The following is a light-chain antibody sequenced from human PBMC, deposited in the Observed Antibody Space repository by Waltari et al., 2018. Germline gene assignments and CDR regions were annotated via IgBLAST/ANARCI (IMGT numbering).Light chain of an antibody. V-gene: IGKV2-30*01. J-gene: IGKJ2*01. Sequence: DVVMTQSPLSLHVTLGQPASISCKSSQSRVNSDGNTYSIWIQQRPGQSPRSLIYQVSNRDSGVPDRVTGIGSGTDFTLKISRVEAEDVGIYYCLQTSHWPYTFGQGTKLEIK. CDR3: LQTSHWPYT. CDR1: QSRVNSDGNTY. CDR2: QVS.